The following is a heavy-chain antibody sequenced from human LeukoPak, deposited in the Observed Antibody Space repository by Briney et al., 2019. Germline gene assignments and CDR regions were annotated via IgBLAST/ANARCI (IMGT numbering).Heavy chain of an antibody. Sequence: GGSLRLSCAGSGFIFNNYWMHWVRQAPGKGLAWVSRINIDGSSTRYADSVKGRFTISRDNAKNTLSLQMNSLRAEDTGVYYCARDQGGPDYWGQGTLVTVSS. CDR3: ARDQGGPDY. CDR2: INIDGSST. CDR1: GFIFNNYW. V-gene: IGHV3-74*01. D-gene: IGHD2-15*01. J-gene: IGHJ4*02.